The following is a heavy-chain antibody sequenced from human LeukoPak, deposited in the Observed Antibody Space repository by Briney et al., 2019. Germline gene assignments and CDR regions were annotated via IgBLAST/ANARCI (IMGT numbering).Heavy chain of an antibody. V-gene: IGHV4-38-2*02. J-gene: IGHJ5*02. CDR1: GYSISSGYY. Sequence: SETLSLTCTVSGYSISSGYYWGWIRQPPGKGLEWIGSIYHSGSTYYNPSLKSRVTISVDTSKNQFSLKLSSVTAADTAVYYCASYRPGGQYGSGSYNWFDPWGQGTLVTVSS. CDR2: IYHSGST. D-gene: IGHD3-10*01. CDR3: ASYRPGGQYGSGSYNWFDP.